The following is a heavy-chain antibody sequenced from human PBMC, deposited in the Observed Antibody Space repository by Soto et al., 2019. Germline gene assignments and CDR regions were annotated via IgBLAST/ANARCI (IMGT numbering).Heavy chain of an antibody. J-gene: IGHJ4*02. D-gene: IGHD5-18*01. Sequence: QVQLVQSGAEVKKPGASVKVSCKASGYTFTSYGISWVRQAPGQGLEWMGWISAYNGNTNYAQKLQGRVTMTTDTPRSKANRELRSLRSEDTAVNYGARNLTHVNTAMVDFDYWAQGPLVTVSS. CDR3: ARNLTHVNTAMVDFDY. V-gene: IGHV1-18*01. CDR2: ISAYNGNT. CDR1: GYTFTSYG.